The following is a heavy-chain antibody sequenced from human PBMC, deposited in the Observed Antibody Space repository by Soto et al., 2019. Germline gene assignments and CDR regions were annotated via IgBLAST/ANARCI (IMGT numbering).Heavy chain of an antibody. D-gene: IGHD2-2*01. V-gene: IGHV4-30-4*01. CDR3: ARGVVVPAAMQFLGYYGMDV. J-gene: IGHJ6*02. Sequence: PSETLSLTCTVSGGSISSGDYYWSWIRQRPGKGLEWIGDINHSGSTNYNPSLKSRVPISVDTYKNQFSLKLSSVTAADTAVYYCARGVVVPAAMQFLGYYGMDVWGRGTTVTVSS. CDR2: INHSGST. CDR1: GGSISSGDYY.